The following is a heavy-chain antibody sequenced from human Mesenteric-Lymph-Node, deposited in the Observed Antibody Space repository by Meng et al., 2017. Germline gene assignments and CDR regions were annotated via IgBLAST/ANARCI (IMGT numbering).Heavy chain of an antibody. CDR2: FDPEDGET. D-gene: IGHD4-23*01. J-gene: IGHJ4*02. Sequence: QVQLVQSGAEVKKPGASVKVYCKVSGYTLTELSMHWVRQAPGKGLEWMGSFDPEDGETIYAQKFQGRVTMTEDTSTDTAYMELSSLRSEDTAVYYCATLDYGGNFIDYWGQGTLVTVSS. V-gene: IGHV1-24*01. CDR1: GYTLTELS. CDR3: ATLDYGGNFIDY.